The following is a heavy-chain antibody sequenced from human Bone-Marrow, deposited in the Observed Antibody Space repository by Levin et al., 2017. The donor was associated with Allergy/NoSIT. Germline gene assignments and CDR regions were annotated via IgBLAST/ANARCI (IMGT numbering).Heavy chain of an antibody. V-gene: IGHV3-33*01. CDR1: GFTFSSYG. CDR2: MWFDGSNK. J-gene: IGHJ4*02. CDR3: AREFQEYYSDY. Sequence: PGESLKISCAASGFTFSSYGMHWVRQAPGKGLEWVAYMWFDGSNKHYGDSVKGRFTISRDNSKNTLFLHMSSLRAEDTAVYYCAREFQEYYSDYWGQGTLVTVSS.